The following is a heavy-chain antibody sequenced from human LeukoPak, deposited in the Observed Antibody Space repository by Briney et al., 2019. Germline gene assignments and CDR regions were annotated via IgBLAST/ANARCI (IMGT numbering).Heavy chain of an antibody. CDR1: GFDFRSYS. CDR2: ISSFSGTI. V-gene: IGHV3-48*01. J-gene: IGHJ4*02. Sequence: GGSLRLSCAASGFDFRSYSMNWVRQAPGKGLEWVSYISSFSGTIDYADSVKGRFIISRDNAQNSLFLQMNSLRAEDTAVYYCVRDQGGAVSYWGQGTLVTVSS. CDR3: VRDQGGAVSY. D-gene: IGHD3-16*01.